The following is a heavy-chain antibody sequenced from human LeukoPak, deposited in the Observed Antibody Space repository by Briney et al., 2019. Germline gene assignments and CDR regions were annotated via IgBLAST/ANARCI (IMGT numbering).Heavy chain of an antibody. Sequence: PSETLSLTCAVSGGSISSSNWWSWVRQPPGQGLEWIGEIYHSGSTNYNPSLKSRVTISVDKSKNQFSLKLSSVTAADTAVYYCARLGSGSYYKSSNHFDYWGQGTLVTVSS. CDR2: IYHSGST. CDR3: ARLGSGSYYKSSNHFDY. D-gene: IGHD3-10*01. V-gene: IGHV4-4*02. CDR1: GGSISSSNW. J-gene: IGHJ4*02.